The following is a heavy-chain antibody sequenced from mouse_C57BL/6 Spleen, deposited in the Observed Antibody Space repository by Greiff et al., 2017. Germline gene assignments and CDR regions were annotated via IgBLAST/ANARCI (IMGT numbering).Heavy chain of an antibody. CDR1: GFNIKDDY. V-gene: IGHV14-4*01. CDR2: IDPENGDT. D-gene: IGHD1-1*01. J-gene: IGHJ2*01. Sequence: EVQLQQSGAELVRPGASVKLSCTASGFNIKDDYMHWVKQRPEQGLEWIGWIDPENGDTEYASKFQGKATITADTSSNTAYLQLSSLTSEDTAVYYCTTSSYYYGSSYGDYWGQGTTLTVSS. CDR3: TTSSYYYGSSYGDY.